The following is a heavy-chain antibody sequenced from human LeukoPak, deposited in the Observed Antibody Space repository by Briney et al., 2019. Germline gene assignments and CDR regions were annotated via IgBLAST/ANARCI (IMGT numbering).Heavy chain of an antibody. CDR2: IYYSGST. J-gene: IGHJ4*02. CDR3: ASFYQGVDY. CDR1: GGSISSSSYY. V-gene: IGHV4-39*07. D-gene: IGHD3-16*01. Sequence: SETLSLTCTVSGGSISSSSYYWGWIRQPPGKGLEWIGSIYYSGSTYYNPSLKSRVTISVDTSKNQFSLKLSSVTAADTAVYYCASFYQGVDYWGQGTLVTVSS.